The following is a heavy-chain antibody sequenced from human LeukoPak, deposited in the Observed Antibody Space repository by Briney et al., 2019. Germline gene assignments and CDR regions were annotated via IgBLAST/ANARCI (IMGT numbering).Heavy chain of an antibody. Sequence: ASVKVSCKASGYTFTGYYIHWVRQAPGQGLEWMVGINPNSGGTNYARKFKGRVTMTRDTSITTAYMELTRLISGETAVYYCARTYYDSRGYYYFDYWGQGTLVTV. V-gene: IGHV1-2*02. D-gene: IGHD3-22*01. CDR1: GYTFTGYY. J-gene: IGHJ4*02. CDR2: INPNSGGT. CDR3: ARTYYDSRGYYYFDY.